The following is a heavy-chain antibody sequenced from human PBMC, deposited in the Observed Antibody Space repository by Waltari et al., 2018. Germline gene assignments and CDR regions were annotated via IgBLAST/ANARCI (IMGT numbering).Heavy chain of an antibody. J-gene: IGHJ4*02. V-gene: IGHV4-39*01. CDR3: SWRYYDYVWGSYHYDY. CDR1: GRSISSSSYY. D-gene: IGHD3-16*01. Sequence: QLQLQESGPGLVKPSETLSLTCTVSGRSISSSSYYLGWIRQPPGKGLEWIGSIYYSGSTYENPSLKSRVTISVDTSKNQFSLKLSSVTAADTAVYYCSWRYYDYVWGSYHYDYWGQGTLVTVSS. CDR2: IYYSGST.